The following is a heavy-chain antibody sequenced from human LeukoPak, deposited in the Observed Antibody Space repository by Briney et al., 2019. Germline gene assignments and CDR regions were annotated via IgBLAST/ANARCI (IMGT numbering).Heavy chain of an antibody. D-gene: IGHD3-16*02. CDR1: GASISSGIYY. CDR2: IYSSGFT. J-gene: IGHJ3*02. Sequence: SQTLSLTCTVSGASISSGIYYWTWIRHHPGPGLEWIGYIYSSGFTHYNPSLRSRVTMSIDTTNNQFSLRMTSVTVADTATYYCARSRGTIYRADEYDIWGQGTMVTVSS. CDR3: ARSRGTIYRADEYDI. V-gene: IGHV4-31*03.